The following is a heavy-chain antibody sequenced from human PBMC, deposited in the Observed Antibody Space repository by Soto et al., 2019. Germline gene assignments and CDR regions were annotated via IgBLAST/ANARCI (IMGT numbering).Heavy chain of an antibody. CDR3: AKDAPSMDV. CDR2: ISYDGSNK. CDR1: GFTFSSYG. Sequence: QVQLVESGGGVVQPGRSLRLSCAASGFTFSSYGMHWVRQAPGKGLEWVAVISYDGSNKYYADSVKGRFTISRDNSKNTLYLQMNSLRAEDTAVYYRAKDAPSMDVWGQGTTVTVSS. J-gene: IGHJ6*02. V-gene: IGHV3-30*18.